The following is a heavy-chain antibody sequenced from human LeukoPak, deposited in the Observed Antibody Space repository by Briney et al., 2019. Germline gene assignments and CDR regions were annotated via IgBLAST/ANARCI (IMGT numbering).Heavy chain of an antibody. Sequence: GASVKVSCKASGYTFTSYDINWVRQATGQGLEWMGWMNPNSGNTGYAQKFQGRVTITRNTSINTAYMELNNLKSEDTAVYYCARSVAFDIWGQGTMVTVSS. J-gene: IGHJ3*02. CDR3: ARSVAFDI. CDR1: GYTFTSYD. V-gene: IGHV1-8*01. CDR2: MNPNSGNT.